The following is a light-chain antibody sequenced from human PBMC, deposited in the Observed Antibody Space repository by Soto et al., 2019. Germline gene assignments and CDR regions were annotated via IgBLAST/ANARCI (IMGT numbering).Light chain of an antibody. V-gene: IGKV3-15*01. J-gene: IGKJ1*01. Sequence: EIVMTQSPATLSVSPGERATLSCRASQSVSSNLAWYQQKPGQATRLLIYGASTRATGIPARFSGSGSGTEFTLTISSLQSEDFAVYYCQQYNNLPTFGQGNKVEIK. CDR2: GAS. CDR1: QSVSSN. CDR3: QQYNNLPT.